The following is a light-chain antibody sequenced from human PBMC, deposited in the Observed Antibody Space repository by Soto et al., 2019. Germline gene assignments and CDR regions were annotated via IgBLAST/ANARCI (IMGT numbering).Light chain of an antibody. V-gene: IGLV1-40*01. Sequence: QSVLTQPPSVSGAPGQRVTISCTGSSSNIGAGYDVHWYPQLPGTAPKLLIYVNSNRPSGVPDRFSGSKSGTSASLAITGLQAEDEADYYCQSYDSSLRVVFGGGTKVTV. CDR1: SSNIGAGYD. CDR3: QSYDSSLRVV. J-gene: IGLJ2*01. CDR2: VNS.